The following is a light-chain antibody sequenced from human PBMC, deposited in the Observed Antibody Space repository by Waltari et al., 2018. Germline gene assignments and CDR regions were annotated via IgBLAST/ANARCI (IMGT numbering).Light chain of an antibody. CDR1: ALPKQH. Sequence: SYELTQPPSVSVSPGQTARITCSGDALPKQHAYWYQQKPGQAPVLVIYKDSERPSGTPERFSGSISGTIVTLTISGVLAEDEADYYCQSADSSGINVVFGGGTKLTVL. CDR2: KDS. J-gene: IGLJ2*01. V-gene: IGLV3-25*03. CDR3: QSADSSGINVV.